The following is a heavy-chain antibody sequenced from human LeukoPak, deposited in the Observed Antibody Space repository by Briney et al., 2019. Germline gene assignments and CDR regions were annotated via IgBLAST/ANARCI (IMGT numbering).Heavy chain of an antibody. D-gene: IGHD4-17*01. CDR1: GFTFSSYA. Sequence: GGSLRLSCAASGFTFSSYAMHWVRQAPGKGLEWVAVISYDGSNKYYADSVKGRFTISRDNSKNTLYLQMNSLRAEDTAVYYCARVPGYGDYGWFDPWGQGTLVTVSS. J-gene: IGHJ5*02. CDR2: ISYDGSNK. CDR3: ARVPGYGDYGWFDP. V-gene: IGHV3-30*04.